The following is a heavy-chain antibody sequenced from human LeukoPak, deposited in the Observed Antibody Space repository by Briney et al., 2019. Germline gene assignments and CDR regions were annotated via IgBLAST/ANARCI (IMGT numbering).Heavy chain of an antibody. CDR1: GGSFSGYY. CDR3: ARGLPASTVTSANYYGMDV. J-gene: IGHJ6*02. V-gene: IGHV4-34*01. Sequence: SETLSLTCAVYGGSFSGYYWNWIRQPPGKGLEWVGEISHSGSTNYNPSLKSRVTISVDTSKNQFSLKLRSVTAADTAVYYCARGLPASTVTSANYYGMDVWGRGTTVTVSS. D-gene: IGHD4-17*01. CDR2: ISHSGST.